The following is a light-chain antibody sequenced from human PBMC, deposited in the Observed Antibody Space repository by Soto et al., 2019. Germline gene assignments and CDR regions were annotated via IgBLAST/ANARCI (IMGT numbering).Light chain of an antibody. Sequence: EIVLAQSPGTLSLSPGERATLSCRASQSISSDYLAWYQQKPGQAPRLLIYGASSRASGIPDRFSGSGSVTDFTLSISRLEPEDFAVYYCQHSNRSPWAFCPGNRVEIK. J-gene: IGKJ1*01. CDR2: GAS. V-gene: IGKV3-20*01. CDR3: QHSNRSPWA. CDR1: QSISSDY.